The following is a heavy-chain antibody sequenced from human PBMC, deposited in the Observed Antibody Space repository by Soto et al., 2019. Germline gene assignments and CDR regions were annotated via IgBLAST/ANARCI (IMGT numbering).Heavy chain of an antibody. CDR1: GFTFSSYA. Sequence: QVPLVESGGGVVQPGRSLRLSCAASGFTFSSYAMHWVRQAPGKGLEWVAVISYDGSNKYYADSVKGRFTISRDNSKNTLYLQMNSLRAEDTAVYYCARDMGYDYVWGSYRYTGTLDYWGQGTLVTVSS. CDR2: ISYDGSNK. J-gene: IGHJ4*02. V-gene: IGHV3-30-3*01. CDR3: ARDMGYDYVWGSYRYTGTLDY. D-gene: IGHD3-16*02.